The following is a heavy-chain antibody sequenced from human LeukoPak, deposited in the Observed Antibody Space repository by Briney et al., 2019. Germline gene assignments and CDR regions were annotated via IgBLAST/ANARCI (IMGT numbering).Heavy chain of an antibody. Sequence: PGGSLRLSCAASGFTFDDYAMHWVRQAPGKGLEWVSGLNWNSGGIVYADSVKGRFTISRDNAKGSLYLQMNSLRAEDTAVYYCAKDPRAPYYYDSSGANWGQGTLVTVSS. CDR2: LNWNSGGI. CDR1: GFTFDDYA. D-gene: IGHD3-22*01. J-gene: IGHJ4*02. CDR3: AKDPRAPYYYDSSGAN. V-gene: IGHV3-9*01.